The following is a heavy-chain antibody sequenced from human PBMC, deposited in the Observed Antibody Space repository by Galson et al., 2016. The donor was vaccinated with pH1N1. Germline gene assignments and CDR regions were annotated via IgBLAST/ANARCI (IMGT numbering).Heavy chain of an antibody. D-gene: IGHD6-19*01. J-gene: IGHJ3*02. CDR2: ISHSGST. CDR1: GGSLRGHY. V-gene: IGHV4-34*01. Sequence: LSLTCTVYGGSLRGHYWSWIRQPPGKGPEWIGEISHSGSTNQNPSLKSRVTISVDTSKNQFSLNLKSVTAADTAVYYCARHSTSGFPAIEVAARRRPFDIWGQGTMVTVSS. CDR3: ARHSTSGFPAIEVAARRRPFDI.